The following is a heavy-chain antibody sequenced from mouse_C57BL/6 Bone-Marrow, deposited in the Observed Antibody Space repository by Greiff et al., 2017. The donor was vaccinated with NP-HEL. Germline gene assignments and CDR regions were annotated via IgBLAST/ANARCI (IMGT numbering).Heavy chain of an antibody. V-gene: IGHV1-19*01. D-gene: IGHD1-1*01. J-gene: IGHJ1*03. CDR2: INPYNGGT. CDR1: GYTFTDYY. Sequence: EVKLVESGPVLVKPGASVKMSCKASGYTFTDYYMNWVKQSHGKSLEWIGVINPYNGGTSYNQKFKGKATLTVDKSSSTAYMELNSLTSEDSAVYYCARNPLAAVVADWYFDVWGTGTTVTVSS. CDR3: ARNPLAAVVADWYFDV.